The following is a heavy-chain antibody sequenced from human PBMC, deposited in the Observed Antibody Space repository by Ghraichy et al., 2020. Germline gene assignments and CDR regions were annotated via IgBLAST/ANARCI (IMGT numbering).Heavy chain of an antibody. CDR1: GGSISSSSYY. V-gene: IGHV4-39*01. D-gene: IGHD1-26*01. CDR2: IYYSGST. J-gene: IGHJ2*01. Sequence: SETLSLTCTVSGGSISSSSYYWGWIRQPPGKGLEWIGSIYYSGSTYYNPSLKSRVTISVDTSKNQFSLKLSSVTAADTAVYYCARRTSRYSGSYWDWYFDLWGRGTLVTVSS. CDR3: ARRTSRYSGSYWDWYFDL.